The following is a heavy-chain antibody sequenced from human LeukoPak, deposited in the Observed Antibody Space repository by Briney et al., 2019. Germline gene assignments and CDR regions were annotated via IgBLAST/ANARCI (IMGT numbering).Heavy chain of an antibody. Sequence: SETLSLTCTVSGGAISGYYWSWIRQLPGKGLEWVGYIYHSGSSNYNPSLKSGVTISVDTSKNHSSLKLTSVTAADTAVYYRAREGSSGSYNYWGQGALVTVSS. CDR3: AREGSSGSYNY. V-gene: IGHV4-59*01. J-gene: IGHJ4*02. CDR2: IYHSGSS. D-gene: IGHD1-26*01. CDR1: GGAISGYY.